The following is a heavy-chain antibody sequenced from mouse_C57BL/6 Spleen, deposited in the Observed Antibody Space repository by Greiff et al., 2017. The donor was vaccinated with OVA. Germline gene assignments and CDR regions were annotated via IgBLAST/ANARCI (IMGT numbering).Heavy chain of an antibody. CDR3: ARQHHDYGEAMDY. D-gene: IGHD2-4*01. CDR2: ISGGGGNT. V-gene: IGHV5-9*01. CDR1: GFTFSSYT. Sequence: EVMLVESGGGLVKPGGSLKLSCAASGFTFSSYTMSWVRQTPEKRLEWVATISGGGGNTYYPDSVKGRFTISRDNAKNTLYLQMSSLRSEDTALYYCARQHHDYGEAMDYWGQGTSVTVSS. J-gene: IGHJ4*01.